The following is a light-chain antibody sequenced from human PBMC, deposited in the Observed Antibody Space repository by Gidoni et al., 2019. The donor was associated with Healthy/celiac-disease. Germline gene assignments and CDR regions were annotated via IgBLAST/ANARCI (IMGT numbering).Light chain of an antibody. CDR3: CSYAGSYTRYV. CDR2: DVS. CDR1: SSDGGGYNY. Sequence: QSALTQPRSVSGSPGQSVTISCTGTSSDGGGYNYVSWYQQHPGKAPKLMIYDVSKRPSGVPDRFSGSKSGNTASLTISGLQAEDEADYYCCSYAGSYTRYVFGTGTKVTVL. V-gene: IGLV2-11*01. J-gene: IGLJ1*01.